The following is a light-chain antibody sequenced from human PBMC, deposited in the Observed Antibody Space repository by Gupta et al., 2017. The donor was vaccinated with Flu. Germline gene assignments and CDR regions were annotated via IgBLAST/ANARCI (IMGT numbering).Light chain of an antibody. CDR1: QSLNYN. CDR3: QLYNTWPPEHN. V-gene: IGKV3-15*01. CDR2: DAS. J-gene: IGKJ2*01. Sequence: ILMTQSPATLSVSPGERATLSCRASQSLNYNLAWYQQKPGQAPRLLIYDASTRATGVPARFSGSGSGTEFILTTSSLQSEDFALYYCQLYNTWPPEHNFGQGTKLEIK.